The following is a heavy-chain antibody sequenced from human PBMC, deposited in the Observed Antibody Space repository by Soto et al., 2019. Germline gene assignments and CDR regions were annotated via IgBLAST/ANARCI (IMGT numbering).Heavy chain of an antibody. CDR1: GFSLSTSGVG. CDR2: IYWDDDK. CDR3: AHSNWYYYDNSAFDY. Sequence: QITLKESGPTLVKPTQTLTLTCTFSGFSLSTSGVGVGWIRQPPGKALEWLAPIYWDDDKRYSPSLKSRLTITKDTSKNQVVLTMTNMDPVDTATYYCAHSNWYYYDNSAFDYWGQGTLVTVSS. D-gene: IGHD3-22*01. V-gene: IGHV2-5*02. J-gene: IGHJ4*02.